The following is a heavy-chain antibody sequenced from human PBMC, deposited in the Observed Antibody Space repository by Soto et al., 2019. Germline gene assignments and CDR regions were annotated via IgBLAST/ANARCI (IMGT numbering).Heavy chain of an antibody. CDR2: IHTSGST. Sequence: QVQLQQWGAGLLKPSETLSLTCAVYDESLSGYYYSWTRQPPGKGLEWIGEIHTSGSTYYHPSLKTLITISQDTSKKQFSLQLISVTAADTAVYYCARGGDECKGGRTWGQGILVTVSS. J-gene: IGHJ5*02. CDR1: DESLSGYY. V-gene: IGHV4-34*02. CDR3: ARGGDECKGGRT. D-gene: IGHD1-26*01.